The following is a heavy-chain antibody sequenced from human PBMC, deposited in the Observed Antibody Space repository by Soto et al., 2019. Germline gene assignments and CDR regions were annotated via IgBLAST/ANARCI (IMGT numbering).Heavy chain of an antibody. Sequence: EVQLLESGGGLVQPGGSLRLSCVASGFSFSSYAMSWVRQAPGKGLEWVSAISGSDGSTYYADSVKGRFTISRDNSKNTLYLQMNSLRAEDTAVYYCAKDRERDAWYEDYWGQGTLVTVSS. CDR3: AKDRERDAWYEDY. J-gene: IGHJ4*02. CDR2: ISGSDGST. D-gene: IGHD6-13*01. V-gene: IGHV3-23*01. CDR1: GFSFSSYA.